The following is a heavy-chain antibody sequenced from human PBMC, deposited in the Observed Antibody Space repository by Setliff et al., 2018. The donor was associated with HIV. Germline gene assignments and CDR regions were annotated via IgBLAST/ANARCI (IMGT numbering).Heavy chain of an antibody. Sequence: NPSETLSLTCTVSGGSISTDYWTWVRQSAGKGLEWIGRIQTSEGTKYNPSLNSRVTVSIDTPKNQFSLDLTSVTAADTAVYYCARGGYGSGNAYYFADWGRGTLVTVSS. CDR1: GGSISTDY. D-gene: IGHD3-10*01. V-gene: IGHV4-4*07. CDR3: ARGGYGSGNAYYFAD. CDR2: IQTSEGT. J-gene: IGHJ4*02.